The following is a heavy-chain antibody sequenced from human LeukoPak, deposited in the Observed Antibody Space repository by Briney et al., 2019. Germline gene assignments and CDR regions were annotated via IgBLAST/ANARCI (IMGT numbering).Heavy chain of an antibody. D-gene: IGHD1-26*01. CDR1: GGTFISYA. J-gene: IGHJ4*02. CDR3: AKIGSSHDFDY. Sequence: ASVKVSCKASGGTFISYAISWVRQAPGQGLEWMGGIIPIFGTANYAQKFQGRVTITADESTSTANMELSSLRSEDTAVYYCAKIGSSHDFDYWGQGTLITVSS. V-gene: IGHV1-69*13. CDR2: IIPIFGTA.